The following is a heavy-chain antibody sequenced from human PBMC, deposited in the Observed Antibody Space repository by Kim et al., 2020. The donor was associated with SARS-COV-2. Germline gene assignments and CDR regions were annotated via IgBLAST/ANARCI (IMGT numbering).Heavy chain of an antibody. D-gene: IGHD1-1*01. V-gene: IGHV4-39*01. CDR2: FYSSGGT. J-gene: IGHJ5*02. Sequence: SETLSLTCSVSGGSISSKNYYWDWIRQPPGKGLEWIGSFYSSGGTYYNPSLESRVTIFVDISKNQFSLNLVSVTAADTVVYYCATRTGIPGWWFDPWGQGTLVTVSS. CDR1: GGSISSKNYY. CDR3: ATRTGIPGWWFDP.